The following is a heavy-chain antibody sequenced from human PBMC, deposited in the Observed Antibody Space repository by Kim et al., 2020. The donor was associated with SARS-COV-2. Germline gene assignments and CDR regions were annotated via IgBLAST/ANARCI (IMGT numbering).Heavy chain of an antibody. D-gene: IGHD2-15*01. Sequence: ASVKVSCKASGYTFTGYYMHWVRQAPGQGLERMGWINPNSGGTNYAQKFQGWVTMTRDTSSSTANMELSMLRSDDTAVYYCARGRDCSGGSCWGDRFEPWGQGTLVAVSS. CDR2: INPNSGGT. V-gene: IGHV1-2*04. CDR1: GYTFTGYY. CDR3: ARGRDCSGGSCWGDRFEP. J-gene: IGHJ5*01.